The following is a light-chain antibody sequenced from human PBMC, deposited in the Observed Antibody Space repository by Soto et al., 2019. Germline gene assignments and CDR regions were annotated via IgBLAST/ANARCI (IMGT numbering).Light chain of an antibody. J-gene: IGKJ1*01. CDR2: GAS. CDR3: QQYSNWPPWT. CDR1: QGISNY. V-gene: IGKV1-27*01. Sequence: DIQMTQSPSSLSASVGDRVTITCRASQGISNYLAWYQQKPGKVPKLLIYGASTRATGIPARFSGSGSGTEFTLTISGLQSDDFAVYYCQQYSNWPPWTFGQGTRVDFK.